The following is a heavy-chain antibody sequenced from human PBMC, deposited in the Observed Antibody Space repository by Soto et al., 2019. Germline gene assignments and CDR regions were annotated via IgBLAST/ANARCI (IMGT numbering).Heavy chain of an antibody. J-gene: IGHJ4*02. Sequence: GGSLRLSCPASGFTFGDYAMSWFRQAPGKGLEWVSLISWDGGSTYYADSVKGRFTISRDNAKNTLYLQMSSLRADDTAVYYCSRDRVAGYYESSGDSLWGQGTLVTVSS. CDR2: ISWDGGST. D-gene: IGHD3-22*01. V-gene: IGHV3-43D*04. CDR3: SRDRVAGYYESSGDSL. CDR1: GFTFGDYA.